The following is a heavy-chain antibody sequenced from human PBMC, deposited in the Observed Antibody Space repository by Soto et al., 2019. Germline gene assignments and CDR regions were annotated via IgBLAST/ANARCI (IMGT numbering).Heavy chain of an antibody. J-gene: IGHJ4*02. V-gene: IGHV4-59*01. CDR1: GGSISNFY. D-gene: IGHD6-13*01. CDR2: IYYSGST. CDR3: ARTYSSSWYGYIDY. Sequence: SETLSLTCTVSGGSISNFYWSWIRQPPGKGLEWIGYIYYSGSTNYNPSLKSRVTISVDTSKNQFSLKLSSVTAADTAMYYCARTYSSSWYGYIDYWGQGTLVTVPQ.